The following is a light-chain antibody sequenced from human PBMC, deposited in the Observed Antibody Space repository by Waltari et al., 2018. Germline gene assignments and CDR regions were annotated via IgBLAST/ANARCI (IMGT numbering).Light chain of an antibody. CDR2: DAS. CDR3: QQRDSWPLT. Sequence: DTVLEQSPGTLSLSPGQGATLSCRASRSISNHIAWYQHKPGQAPRLLIFDASNRAAGIPARFRGRGSGTDFTLTISGLEPEDFAVYYCQQRDSWPLTFGGGTKVDFK. V-gene: IGKV3-11*01. J-gene: IGKJ4*01. CDR1: RSISNH.